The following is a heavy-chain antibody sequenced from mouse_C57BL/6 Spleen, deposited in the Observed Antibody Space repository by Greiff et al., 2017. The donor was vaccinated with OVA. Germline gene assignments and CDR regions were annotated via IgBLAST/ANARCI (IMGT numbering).Heavy chain of an antibody. J-gene: IGHJ4*01. CDR2: IDPSDSYT. CDR1: GYTFTSYW. V-gene: IGHV1-59*01. CDR3: ARRFTTVVAPYAMDY. D-gene: IGHD1-1*01. Sequence: QVQLQQPGAELVRPGTSVKLSCKASGYTFTSYWMHWVKQRPGQGLEWIGVIDPSDSYTNYNQKFKGKATLTVDTSSSTAYMQLSSLTSEDSAVYYCARRFTTVVAPYAMDYWGQGTSVTVSS.